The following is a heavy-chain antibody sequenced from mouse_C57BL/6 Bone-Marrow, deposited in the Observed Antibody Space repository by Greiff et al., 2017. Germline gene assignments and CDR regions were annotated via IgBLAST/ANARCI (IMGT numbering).Heavy chain of an antibody. J-gene: IGHJ1*03. CDR2: SRNKANAYTT. CDR1: GFTFSDFY. V-gene: IGHV7-1*01. CDR3: ARDGSSELGFDV. Sequence: EVMLVESGGGLVQSGRSLRLSCATSGFTFSDFYMEWVRQAPGKGLEWIAASRNKANAYTTEYSASVKGRFIVSRDTSQSILYLQMNALRAEDTAIYYCARDGSSELGFDVWGTGTTVTVSS. D-gene: IGHD1-1*01.